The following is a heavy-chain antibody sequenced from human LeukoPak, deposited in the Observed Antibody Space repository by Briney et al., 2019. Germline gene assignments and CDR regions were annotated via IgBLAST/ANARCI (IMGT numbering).Heavy chain of an antibody. CDR3: ARAWAEYYYFDY. V-gene: IGHV3-30*01. D-gene: IGHD2/OR15-2a*01. J-gene: IGHJ4*02. CDR2: ISYDGSNK. Sequence: GGSLRLSRAASGFTFSSYAMHWVRQAPGKGLEWVAVISYDGSNKYYADSVKGRFTISRDNSKNTLYLQMNSLRAEDTAVYYCARAWAEYYYFDYWGQGTLVTVSS. CDR1: GFTFSSYA.